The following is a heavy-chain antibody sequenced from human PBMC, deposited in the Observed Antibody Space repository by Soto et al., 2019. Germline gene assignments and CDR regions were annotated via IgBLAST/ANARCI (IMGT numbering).Heavy chain of an antibody. J-gene: IGHJ4*02. Sequence: GGSLRLSCAASGFTFSSYGMHWVRQAPGKGPEWVATINLDGSETFYVDSVKGRFTLSGDNAKKSLYLQMNTLRAEDTAVYYCAREARATFDYWGQGTEVTVS. CDR3: AREARATFDY. CDR2: INLDGSET. V-gene: IGHV3-7*01. CDR1: GFTFSSYG.